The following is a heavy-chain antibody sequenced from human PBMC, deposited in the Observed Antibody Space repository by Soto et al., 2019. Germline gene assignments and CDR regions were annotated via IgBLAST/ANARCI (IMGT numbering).Heavy chain of an antibody. J-gene: IGHJ4*02. D-gene: IGHD4-17*01. CDR1: GGTFSSYA. CDR3: ARGARTTVTVFDY. V-gene: IGHV1-69*01. CDR2: IIPIFGTA. Sequence: SVKVSCKASGGTFSSYAISWVRQAPGQGLEWMGGIIPIFGTANYAQKFQGRVTITADESTSTAYMELSSLRSEDTAVYYCARGARTTVTVFDYWGQGTLVTVSS.